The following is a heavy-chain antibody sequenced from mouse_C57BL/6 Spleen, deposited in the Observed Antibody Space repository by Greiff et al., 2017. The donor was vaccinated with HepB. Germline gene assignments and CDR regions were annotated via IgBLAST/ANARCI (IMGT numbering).Heavy chain of an antibody. CDR3: ARDPLYGSGGGY. J-gene: IGHJ2*01. D-gene: IGHD1-1*01. CDR2: ISDGGSYT. Sequence: EVQVVESGGGLVKPGGSLKLSCAASGFTFSSYAMSWVRQTPEKRLEWVATISDGGSYTYYPDNVKGRFTISRDNAKNNLYLQMSHLKSEDTAMYYCARDPLYGSGGGYWGQGTTLTVSS. V-gene: IGHV5-4*01. CDR1: GFTFSSYA.